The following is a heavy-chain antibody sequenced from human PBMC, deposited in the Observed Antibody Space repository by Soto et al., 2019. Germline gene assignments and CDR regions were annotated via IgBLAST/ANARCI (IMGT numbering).Heavy chain of an antibody. J-gene: IGHJ3*02. D-gene: IGHD4-17*01. CDR2: INPNSGGT. CDR3: ASAPPPCDYHAFDI. Sequence: ASVKVSCKASGYTFTGYYMHWVRQAPGQGLEWMGWINPNSGGTNYAQRVQGWVPMPRDTSISTAFIELSRLRSDDTPVYFCASAPPPCDYHAFDIWGQGTTVTVSS. CDR1: GYTFTGYY. V-gene: IGHV1-2*04.